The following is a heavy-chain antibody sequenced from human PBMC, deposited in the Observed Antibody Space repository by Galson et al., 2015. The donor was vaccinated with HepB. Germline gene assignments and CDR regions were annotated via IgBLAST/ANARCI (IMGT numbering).Heavy chain of an antibody. CDR3: ARTGSRAYYDILTGYPPFDY. CDR2: ISAYNGNT. J-gene: IGHJ4*02. CDR1: GYTFTSYG. V-gene: IGHV1-18*01. D-gene: IGHD3-9*01. Sequence: SVKVSCKASGYTFTSYGISWVRQAPGQGLEWMGWISAYNGNTNYAQKLQGRVTMTTDTSTSTAYMELRSLRSDDTAVYYCARTGSRAYYDILTGYPPFDYWGQGTLVTVSS.